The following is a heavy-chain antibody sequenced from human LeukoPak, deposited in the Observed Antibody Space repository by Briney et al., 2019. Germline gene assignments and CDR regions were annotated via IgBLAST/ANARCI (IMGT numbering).Heavy chain of an antibody. D-gene: IGHD6-13*01. CDR2: ISYDGSNK. CDR3: ARDQMIAAAGLDY. CDR1: GFXFSSFA. Sequence: GGSLRLSCAASGFXFSSFAIRWVRQAPGKGLEWVAVISYDGSNKYFADSVKGRFTISRDNSKNTLYLQMNSLRAEDTAVYYCARDQMIAAAGLDYWGQGTLVTVSS. J-gene: IGHJ4*02. V-gene: IGHV3-30-3*01.